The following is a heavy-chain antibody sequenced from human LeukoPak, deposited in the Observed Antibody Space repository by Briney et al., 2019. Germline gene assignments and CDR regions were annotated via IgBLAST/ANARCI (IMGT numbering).Heavy chain of an antibody. CDR2: INPNSGGT. Sequence: ASVKVSCKASGYTFTGYYMHWVRQAPGQGLEWMGWINPNSGGTNYAQKFQGGVTMTRDTSISTAYMELSRLRSDDTAVYYCARSRSEYSSSTSCRLGAFDIWGQGTMVTVSS. D-gene: IGHD2-2*01. CDR1: GYTFTGYY. J-gene: IGHJ3*02. CDR3: ARSRSEYSSSTSCRLGAFDI. V-gene: IGHV1-2*02.